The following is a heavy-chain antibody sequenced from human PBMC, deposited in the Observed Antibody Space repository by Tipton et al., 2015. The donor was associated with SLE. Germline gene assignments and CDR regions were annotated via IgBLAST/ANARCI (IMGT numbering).Heavy chain of an antibody. CDR3: ARVAPHYAILTGYYPYYFDS. D-gene: IGHD3-9*01. Sequence: TLSLTCTVSGGSVSSSSKYWAWIRQPPGKGLEWIGYVYYSGSSNSNPSLKSRVTISVDTSKNQFSLKLTSVTAADTAVYYCARVAPHYAILTGYYPYYFDSWGQGTLVTVSS. CDR2: VYYSGSS. CDR1: GGSVSSSSKY. J-gene: IGHJ4*02. V-gene: IGHV4-61*01.